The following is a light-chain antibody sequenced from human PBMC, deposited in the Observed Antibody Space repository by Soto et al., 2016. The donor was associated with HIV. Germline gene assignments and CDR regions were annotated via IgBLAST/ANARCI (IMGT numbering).Light chain of an antibody. Sequence: SFELSQPPSSSVSPGQTASITCSGENLGEKYVCWYQQKPGQSPVLVIHQDSERPSGIPERFSGSNSGNTATLTISGTQAMDEGDYYCQAWDTNTYVIFGGGTKLTVL. CDR1: NLGEKY. J-gene: IGLJ2*01. V-gene: IGLV3-1*01. CDR2: QDS. CDR3: QAWDTNTYVI.